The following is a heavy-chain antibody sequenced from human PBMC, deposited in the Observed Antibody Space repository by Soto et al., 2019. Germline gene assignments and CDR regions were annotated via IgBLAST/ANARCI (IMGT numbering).Heavy chain of an antibody. D-gene: IGHD6-19*01. J-gene: IGHJ4*02. CDR1: GFTFSSYA. V-gene: IGHV3-23*01. Sequence: EVQLLESGGGLVQPGGSLRLSCAASGFTFSSYAMNWVRQAPGKGLEWVSVISGSGGSTYYADSVKGRFTISRDNSKNTRYLQMKRRRAEDTAVYYCASRSSGWYFEYWGQGTLVTVSS. CDR2: ISGSGGST. CDR3: ASRSSGWYFEY.